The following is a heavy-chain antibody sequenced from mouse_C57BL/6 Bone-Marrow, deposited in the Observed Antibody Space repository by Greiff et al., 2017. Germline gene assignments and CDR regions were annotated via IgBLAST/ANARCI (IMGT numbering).Heavy chain of an antibody. J-gene: IGHJ1*01. CDR2: IDPVDGET. D-gene: IGHD1-1*01. CDR3: ASITTVVDWYFDV. CDR1: GFNIKDYY. V-gene: IGHV14-2*01. Sequence: EVQLQQSGAELVKPGASVKLSCTASGFNIKDYYMHWVKQRPEQGLEWIGRIDPVDGETNYAPKFQGKATITADTSSNTAYLQLSSLTSEDTAVYYCASITTVVDWYFDVWGAGTTVTVSS.